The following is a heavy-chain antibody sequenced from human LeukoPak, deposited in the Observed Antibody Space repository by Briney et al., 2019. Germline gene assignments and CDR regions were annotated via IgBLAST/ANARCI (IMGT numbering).Heavy chain of an antibody. CDR2: IYSGGST. J-gene: IGHJ6*03. V-gene: IGHV3-66*01. D-gene: IGHD3-22*01. Sequence: GGSLRLSCAASGFTVSSNYMSWVRQAPGKGLEWVSVIYSGGSTYYADSVKGRFTISRDNSKNTLYLQMNSLRAEDTAVYYCARVRVTTTFYYYYMDVWGKGTTVTISS. CDR1: GFTVSSNY. CDR3: ARVRVTTTFYYYYMDV.